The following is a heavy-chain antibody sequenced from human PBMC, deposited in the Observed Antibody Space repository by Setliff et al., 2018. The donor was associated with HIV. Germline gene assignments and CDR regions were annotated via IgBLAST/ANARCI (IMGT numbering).Heavy chain of an antibody. V-gene: IGHV4-4*07. CDR2: IYTSGST. CDR3: AREKGRYFDWSHTRDAFDI. Sequence: PSETLSLTCTVSGDSMNDYYWTWIRQPAGKALEWIGRIYTSGSTNYNPSLKSRVTMSVDTSKNQFSLNLSSVTAADTAVYYCAREKGRYFDWSHTRDAFDIWGQGTMVTVSS. D-gene: IGHD3-9*01. CDR1: GDSMNDYY. J-gene: IGHJ3*02.